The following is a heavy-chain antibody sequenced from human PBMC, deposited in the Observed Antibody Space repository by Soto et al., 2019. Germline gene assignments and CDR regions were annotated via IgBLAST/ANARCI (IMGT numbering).Heavy chain of an antibody. V-gene: IGHV3-21*01. CDR3: ARDKGVTIFGVVGHPTQVFGDFDL. J-gene: IGHJ2*01. CDR1: GFTFSSYS. D-gene: IGHD3-3*01. Sequence: EVQLVESGGSLVKPGGSMRLSCAASGFTFSSYSMNWVRQAPGKGLEWVSSISSSSSYIYYADSVKGRFTISRDNAKNSLYLQMNSLRAEDTAVYYCARDKGVTIFGVVGHPTQVFGDFDLWGRGTLVTVSS. CDR2: ISSSSSYI.